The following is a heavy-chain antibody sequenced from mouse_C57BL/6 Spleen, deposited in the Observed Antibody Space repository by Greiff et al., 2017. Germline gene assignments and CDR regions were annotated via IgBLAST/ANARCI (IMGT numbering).Heavy chain of an antibody. CDR3: ARDGANQGFAY. Sequence: VQLVESGAELVRPGTSVKVSCKASGYAFTNYLIEWVKQRPGQGLEWIGVINPGSGGTNYNEKFKGKATLTADKSSSTAYMQLSSLTSEDSAVNFCARDGANQGFAYWGQGTLVTVSA. V-gene: IGHV1-54*01. CDR2: INPGSGGT. CDR1: GYAFTNYL. D-gene: IGHD3-1*01. J-gene: IGHJ3*01.